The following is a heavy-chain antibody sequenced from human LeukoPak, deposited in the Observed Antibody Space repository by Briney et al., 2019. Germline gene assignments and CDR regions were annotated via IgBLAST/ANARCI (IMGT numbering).Heavy chain of an antibody. D-gene: IGHD2-15*01. J-gene: IGHJ2*01. V-gene: IGHV4-31*03. CDR1: GGSISSGGYY. Sequence: PSETLSLTCNVSGGSISSGGYYWSWIRQHPGKGLEWIGYIYNSGNTDYNPSLKSRITISVDKSKNQFSLKLTSVTAADTAVYYCARGGKAAVRFDLWGRGTLVTVSS. CDR3: ARGGKAAVRFDL. CDR2: IYNSGNT.